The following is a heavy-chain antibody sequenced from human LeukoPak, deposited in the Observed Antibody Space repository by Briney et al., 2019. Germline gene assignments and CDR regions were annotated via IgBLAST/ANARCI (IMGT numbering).Heavy chain of an antibody. V-gene: IGHV3-9*01. CDR3: AKDISGSFDY. D-gene: IGHD1-26*01. CDR1: GFTFDDYA. CDR2: ISWNSGSI. Sequence: QAGGSLRLSCAASGFTFDDYATHWVRQAPGKGLEWVSGISWNSGSIGYADSVKGRFTISRGNAKNSLYLQMNSLRAEDTALYYCAKDISGSFDYWGQGTLVTVSS. J-gene: IGHJ4*02.